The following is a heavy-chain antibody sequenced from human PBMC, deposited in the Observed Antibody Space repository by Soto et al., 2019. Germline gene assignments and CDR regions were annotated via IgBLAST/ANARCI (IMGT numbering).Heavy chain of an antibody. J-gene: IGHJ4*02. CDR3: ARESEDLTSNFDY. CDR1: GFTFTRYS. V-gene: IGHV3-21*06. CDR2: ISSTTNYI. Sequence: EVQLVESGGGLVKPGGSLRLSCAASGFTFTRYSMNWVRQAPGKGLEWVSSISSTTNYIYYGDSIKGRCTISRDNAKNSLYLEMNSLRAEDTAVYYCARESEDLTSNFDYWGQGTLVTVSS.